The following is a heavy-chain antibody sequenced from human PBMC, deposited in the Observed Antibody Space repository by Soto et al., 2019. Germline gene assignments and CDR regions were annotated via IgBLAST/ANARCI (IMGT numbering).Heavy chain of an antibody. V-gene: IGHV1-3*01. Sequence: ASVKVSCKASGYTFISYPMHWIRHAPGQSLEWMGWINVGNGNAKFSPKFQDRVTLTSDTSASTTYMELTTLRSEDTAVYYCARRLGGWDDAFDIWGQGTMVTVSS. CDR2: INVGNGNA. CDR1: GYTFISYP. D-gene: IGHD3-16*01. J-gene: IGHJ3*02. CDR3: ARRLGGWDDAFDI.